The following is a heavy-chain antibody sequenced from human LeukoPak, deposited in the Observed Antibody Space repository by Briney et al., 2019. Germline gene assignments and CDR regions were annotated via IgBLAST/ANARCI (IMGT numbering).Heavy chain of an antibody. J-gene: IGHJ3*02. V-gene: IGHV3-21*03. CDR3: ARGDDSSGWRGAAFDI. CDR1: GSTFNNYN. Sequence: GGPLRLSCAASGSTFNNYNMNWVRQAPGKGLEWVSSISTSSNYIYYADSVKGRFTISRDNAKNSLYLQKNRLRAEDTGPYYCARGDDSSGWRGAAFDIWGQGTMVTVSS. CDR2: ISTSSNYI. D-gene: IGHD6-19*01.